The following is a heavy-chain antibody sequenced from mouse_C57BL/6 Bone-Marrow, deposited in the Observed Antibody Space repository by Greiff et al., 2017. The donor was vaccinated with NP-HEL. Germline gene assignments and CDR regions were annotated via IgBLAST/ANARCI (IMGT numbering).Heavy chain of an antibody. Sequence: VQLQQPGAELVKPGASVKLSCKASGYTFTSYWMHWVKQRPGQGLEWIGMIHPNSGSTNYNEKFKSKATLTVDKSSSTGYMQLSSLTSEDSAVYYCARRDGYYEGFAYWGQGTLVTVSA. V-gene: IGHV1-64*01. J-gene: IGHJ3*01. CDR2: IHPNSGST. CDR3: ARRDGYYEGFAY. CDR1: GYTFTSYW. D-gene: IGHD2-3*01.